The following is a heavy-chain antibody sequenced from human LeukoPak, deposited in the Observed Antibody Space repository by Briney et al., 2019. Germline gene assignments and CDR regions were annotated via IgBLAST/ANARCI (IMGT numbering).Heavy chain of an antibody. J-gene: IGHJ6*03. D-gene: IGHD6-6*01. V-gene: IGHV1-69*05. CDR3: ARGQLVLRYYYYYMDV. CDR2: IIPIFGTA. Sequence: SVKVSCKASGGTFGSYAISWVRQAPGQGLEWMGGIIPIFGTANYAQKFQGRVTITTDESTSTAYMELSSLRSEDPAVYYCARGQLVLRYYYYYMDVWGKGTTVTVSS. CDR1: GGTFGSYA.